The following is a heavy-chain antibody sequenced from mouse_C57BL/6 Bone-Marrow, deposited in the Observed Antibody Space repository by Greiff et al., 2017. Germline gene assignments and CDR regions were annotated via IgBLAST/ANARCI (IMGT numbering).Heavy chain of an antibody. Sequence: VQLQQSGAELVRPGASVKLSCKASGYTFTDYYINWVKQRPGQGLEWIARIYPGSGNTYYNEKFKGKATLTAEKSSSTAYMQLSSLTSEDSAVYFCARSKGLRYFDVWGTGTTVTVSS. CDR3: ARSKGLRYFDV. V-gene: IGHV1-76*01. CDR2: IYPGSGNT. D-gene: IGHD2-2*01. J-gene: IGHJ1*03. CDR1: GYTFTDYY.